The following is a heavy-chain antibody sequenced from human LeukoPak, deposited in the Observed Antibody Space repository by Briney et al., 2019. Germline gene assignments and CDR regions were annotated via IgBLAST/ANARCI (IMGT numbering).Heavy chain of an antibody. CDR1: GYTFTGYY. V-gene: IGHV1-2*06. D-gene: IGHD3-22*01. Sequence: ASVKVSCKASGYTFTGYYMHWVRQAPGQGLEWMGRINPNSGGTNYAQKFQGRVTMTRDTSISTAYMELRRLRSDDTAVYYCARLNYYDSRGYFFRSPNDPDWGQGTLVTVSS. J-gene: IGHJ4*02. CDR3: ARLNYYDSRGYFFRSPNDPD. CDR2: INPNSGGT.